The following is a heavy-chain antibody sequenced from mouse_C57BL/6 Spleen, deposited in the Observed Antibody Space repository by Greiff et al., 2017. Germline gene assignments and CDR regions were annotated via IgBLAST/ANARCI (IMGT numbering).Heavy chain of an antibody. CDR3: ARRGNYGSSYGAMDY. J-gene: IGHJ4*01. CDR2: ISGGGGNP. CDR1: GFTFSSYT. D-gene: IGHD1-1*01. V-gene: IGHV5-9*01. Sequence: EVQVVESGGGLVKPGGSLKLSCAASGFTFSSYTMSWVRQTPEKRLEWVATISGGGGNPYYPDSVKGRFTISRDNAKNTLYLQMSSLRSEDTALYYCARRGNYGSSYGAMDYWGQGTSVTVSS.